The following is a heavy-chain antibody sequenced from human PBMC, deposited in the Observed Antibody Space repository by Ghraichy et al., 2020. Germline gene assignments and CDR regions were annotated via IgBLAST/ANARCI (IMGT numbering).Heavy chain of an antibody. J-gene: IGHJ1*01. CDR2: IYHSGST. D-gene: IGHD3-22*01. CDR1: GGSISSGGYS. Sequence: SETLSLTCAVSGGSISSGGYSWSWIRQPPGKGLEWIGYIYHSGSTYYNPFLKSRVTISVDRSKNQFSLKLSSVTAADTAVYYCARASDRYYDSSGYYYGYFQHWGQGTLVTVSS. V-gene: IGHV4-30-2*01. CDR3: ARASDRYYDSSGYYYGYFQH.